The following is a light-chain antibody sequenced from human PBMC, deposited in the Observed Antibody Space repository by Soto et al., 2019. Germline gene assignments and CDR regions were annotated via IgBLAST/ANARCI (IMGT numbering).Light chain of an antibody. CDR1: QSVRDN. CDR2: GTS. J-gene: IGKJ3*01. V-gene: IGKV3-15*01. CDR3: HQYDDWPLT. Sequence: EIVMTQSPATLSVSPGERATLSCRASQSVRDNLAWYQQKPGQAPGLLIYGTSIRATGIPARFSGSGSDTEFTLRISSLQSEDFATYYCHQYDDWPLTFGPGTKVDIK.